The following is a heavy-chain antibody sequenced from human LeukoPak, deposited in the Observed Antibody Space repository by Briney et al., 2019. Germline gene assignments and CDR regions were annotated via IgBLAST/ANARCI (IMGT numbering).Heavy chain of an antibody. D-gene: IGHD3-9*01. CDR1: GFTVSSNY. J-gene: IGHJ4*02. Sequence: GGSLRLSCAASGFTVSSNYMSWVRQAPGKGLEWVSAISGSGGSTYYADSVKGRFTISRDNSKNTLYLQMNRLRVEDTAVYYCARKEIQIPLRYFDYWGQGSLVTVSS. CDR2: ISGSGGST. CDR3: ARKEIQIPLRYFDY. V-gene: IGHV3-23*01.